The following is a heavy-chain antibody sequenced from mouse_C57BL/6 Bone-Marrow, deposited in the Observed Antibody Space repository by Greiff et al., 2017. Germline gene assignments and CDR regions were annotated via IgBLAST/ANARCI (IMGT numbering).Heavy chain of an antibody. CDR3: SRDYYGSDYYTMDY. CDR2: INLSNGGT. J-gene: IGHJ4*01. V-gene: IGHV1-53*01. CDR1: GYTFTSYG. Sequence: VQLQQSGPELVKPGASVKLSCKASGYTFTSYGMNWVKQRPGQGLEWIGNINLSNGGTDYNEKFKSKATLTADKSSSTAYMQLSSRTSEDSAFYYCSRDYYGSDYYTMDYWGQGTSVTVSS. D-gene: IGHD1-1*01.